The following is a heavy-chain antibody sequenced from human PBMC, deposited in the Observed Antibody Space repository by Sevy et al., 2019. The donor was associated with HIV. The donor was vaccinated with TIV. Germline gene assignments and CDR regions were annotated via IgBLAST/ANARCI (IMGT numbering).Heavy chain of an antibody. Sequence: GGSLRLSCAASGFTFSSYWMSWVRQAPGKGLEWVANIKQDGSEKYYVDSVKGRFTISRDNAKNSLYLQMNRLRAEDKAVYYCARLSRGYNFWSGYSSGGVFDIWGQGTMVNVSS. CDR2: IKQDGSEK. J-gene: IGHJ3*02. CDR1: GFTFSSYW. CDR3: ARLSRGYNFWSGYSSGGVFDI. D-gene: IGHD3-3*01. V-gene: IGHV3-7*01.